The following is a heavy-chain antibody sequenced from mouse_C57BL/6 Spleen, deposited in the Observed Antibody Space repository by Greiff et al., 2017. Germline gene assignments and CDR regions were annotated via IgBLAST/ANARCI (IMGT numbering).Heavy chain of an antibody. CDR3: ARSDGYLSYAMDY. V-gene: IGHV1-69*01. Sequence: QVQLEQPGAELVMPGASVKLSCKASGYTFTSYWMHWVKQRPGQGLEWIGEIDPSDSYTNYNQKFKGKSTLTVDKSSSTAYMQLSSLTSEDSAVYYCARSDGYLSYAMDYWGQGTSVTVSS. D-gene: IGHD2-3*01. J-gene: IGHJ4*01. CDR2: IDPSDSYT. CDR1: GYTFTSYW.